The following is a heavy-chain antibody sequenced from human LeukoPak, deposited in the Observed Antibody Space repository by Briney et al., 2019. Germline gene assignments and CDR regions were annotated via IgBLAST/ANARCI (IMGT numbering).Heavy chain of an antibody. V-gene: IGHV3-53*01. CDR1: GFTVSDNY. D-gene: IGHD2-8*02. CDR3: ARDREPGTSASRFDY. Sequence: GGSLRLSCAASGFTVSDNYMSWVRQAPGKGLEWVSVVYSGDNTYYADSVKGRFTISRDNSKNTLYLQMNSLRAEDTAVYYCARDREPGTSASRFDYWGQGTLVTVSS. CDR2: VYSGDNT. J-gene: IGHJ4*02.